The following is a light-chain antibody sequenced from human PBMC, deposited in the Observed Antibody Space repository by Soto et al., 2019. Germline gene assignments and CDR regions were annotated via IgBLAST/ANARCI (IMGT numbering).Light chain of an antibody. CDR2: DVS. J-gene: IGLJ2*01. CDR1: SSDVGGYNY. V-gene: IGLV2-14*01. CDR3: SLYTSSSTVV. Sequence: QSALTQPASVSGSPGQSITISCTGTSSDVGGYNYVSWYQQHPGKAPKLMIYDVSNRPSGVSNRFSGSKSGNTASLTISGLQAEDEAEYYCSLYTSSSTVVFGGGTQLTVL.